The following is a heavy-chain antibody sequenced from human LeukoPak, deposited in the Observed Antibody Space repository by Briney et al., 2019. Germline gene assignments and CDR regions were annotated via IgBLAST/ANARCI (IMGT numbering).Heavy chain of an antibody. CDR1: GYTFTGYY. J-gene: IGHJ4*02. Sequence: ASVKVSCKASGYTFTGYYMHWVRQAPGQGLEWMGWMNPNSGNTGYAQKFQGRVTMTRNTSISTAYMELSSLRSEDTAVYHCARVPPDYCDSSGPGGDLGYWGQGTLVTVSS. V-gene: IGHV1-8*02. CDR3: ARVPPDYCDSSGPGGDLGY. CDR2: MNPNSGNT. D-gene: IGHD3-22*01.